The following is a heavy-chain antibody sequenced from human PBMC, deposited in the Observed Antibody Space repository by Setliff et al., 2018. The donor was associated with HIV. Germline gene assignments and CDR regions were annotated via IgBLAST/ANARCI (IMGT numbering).Heavy chain of an antibody. J-gene: IGHJ6*03. CDR3: ARHRDPPGSRWIYYYYYMDL. CDR2: IYYSGST. V-gene: IGHV4-59*08. Sequence: PSETLSLTCTVSGGSISSHYWSWIRQPPGKGLEWIGYIYYSGSTSYNPSLSSRLTISVDTSKNQVSLRLSSVTAADTAVYYCARHRDPPGSRWIYYYYYMDLWGEGTTVTVSS. CDR1: GGSISSHY. D-gene: IGHD6-13*01.